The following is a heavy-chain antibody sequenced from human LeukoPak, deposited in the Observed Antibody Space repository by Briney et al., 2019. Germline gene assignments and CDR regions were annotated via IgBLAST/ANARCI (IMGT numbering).Heavy chain of an antibody. V-gene: IGHV4-30-2*01. D-gene: IGHD1-1*01. Sequence: SETLSLTCAVSGGSISSGGYSWSWIRQLPGKGLEWIGYIYLSGSTYYNPSLKSRVTISVDRSKNQFSLKLSSVTAADTAVYYCARGYEGNYYYYYGMDVWGKGTTVTVSS. CDR1: GGSISSGGYS. CDR3: ARGYEGNYYYYYGMDV. J-gene: IGHJ6*04. CDR2: IYLSGST.